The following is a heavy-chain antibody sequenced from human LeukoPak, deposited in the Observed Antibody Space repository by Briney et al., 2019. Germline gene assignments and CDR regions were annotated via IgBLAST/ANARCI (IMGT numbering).Heavy chain of an antibody. CDR3: ASTYTGTVGYYYMDV. J-gene: IGHJ6*03. CDR1: GGSISTSNYY. D-gene: IGHD1-1*01. Sequence: SETLSLTCTVSGGSISTSNYYWGWIRQPPGNGLEWIGNIFYSGSTYYSPSLKSRVTISGDTSKNQFSLKLSSVTAADTAVYYCASTYTGTVGYYYMDVWGKGTTVTISS. V-gene: IGHV4-39*07. CDR2: IFYSGST.